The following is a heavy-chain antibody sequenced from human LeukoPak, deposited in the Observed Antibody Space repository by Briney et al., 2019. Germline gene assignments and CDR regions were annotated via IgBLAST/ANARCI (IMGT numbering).Heavy chain of an antibody. V-gene: IGHV5-51*01. D-gene: IGHD3-10*01. CDR3: ARRMKHLVRGLIYGFDI. CDR1: GYSFSTYW. J-gene: IGHJ3*02. Sequence: GESLKISCLVSGYSFSTYWIGWVRQLPGKGLERMGSVHPDVSDTRYSPSFHGQVTLSVDKSISTAYLQWSSLKASDTAIYYCARRMKHLVRGLIYGFDIWGQGTMVTVSS. CDR2: VHPDVSDT.